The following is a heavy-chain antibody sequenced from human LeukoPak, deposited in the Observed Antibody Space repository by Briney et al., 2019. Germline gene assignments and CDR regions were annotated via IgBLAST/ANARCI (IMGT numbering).Heavy chain of an antibody. CDR1: GGTFSSYA. CDR3: ARGGQLLHNYYYYMDV. D-gene: IGHD2-2*01. CDR2: IIPIFGTA. Sequence: SVKVSCKASGGTFSSYAISWVRQAPGQGLEWMGRIIPIFGTANYAQKFQGRVTITTDESTSTAYMELSSLRSEDTAVYYCARGGQLLHNYYYYMDVWGKGTTVTVSS. V-gene: IGHV1-69*05. J-gene: IGHJ6*03.